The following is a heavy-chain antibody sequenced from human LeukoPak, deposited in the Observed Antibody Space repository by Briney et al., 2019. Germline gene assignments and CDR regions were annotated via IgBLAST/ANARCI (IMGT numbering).Heavy chain of an antibody. D-gene: IGHD2-15*01. CDR3: ARVVVVVAAGDGPFDY. CDR2: IYYSGST. CDR1: GGSISSGDYY. Sequence: PSETLSLTCTVSGGSISSGDYYWSWTRQPPGKGLEWIGYIYYSGSTYYNPSLKSRVTISVDTSKNQFSLKLSSVTAADTAVYYCARVVVVVAAGDGPFDYWGQGTLVTVSS. V-gene: IGHV4-30-4*01. J-gene: IGHJ4*02.